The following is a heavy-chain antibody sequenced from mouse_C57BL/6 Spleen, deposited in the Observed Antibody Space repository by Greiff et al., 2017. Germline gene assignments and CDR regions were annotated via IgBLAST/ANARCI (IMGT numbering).Heavy chain of an antibody. CDR1: GYTFTDYY. Sequence: EVQLQQSGPELVKPGASVKISCKASGYTFTDYYMNWVKQSHGKSLEWIGDINPNNGGTSYNQKFKGKATLTVDKSSSTAYMELRRLTSEDSAVYYCARRYYGSSYLFAYWGQGTLVTVSA. V-gene: IGHV1-26*01. CDR3: ARRYYGSSYLFAY. CDR2: INPNNGGT. J-gene: IGHJ3*01. D-gene: IGHD1-1*01.